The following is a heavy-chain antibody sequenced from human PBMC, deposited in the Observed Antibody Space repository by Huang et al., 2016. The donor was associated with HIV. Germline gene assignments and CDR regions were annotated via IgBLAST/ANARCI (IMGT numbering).Heavy chain of an antibody. V-gene: IGHV4-61*09. J-gene: IGHJ4*02. CDR2: IYATGTT. CDR1: GDSITSSMNYY. Sequence: QVQLQESGPGLVKPSQTLSLLCSVSGDSITSSMNYYVTWVRQPAGQGLEYVGLIYATGTTYSNPALKTRVSRSLDTSKNQFSLRLTSMTAADTAVYYCARATYRDFEYSFDFWGQGILVTVSS. D-gene: IGHD2-21*01. CDR3: ARATYRDFEYSFDF.